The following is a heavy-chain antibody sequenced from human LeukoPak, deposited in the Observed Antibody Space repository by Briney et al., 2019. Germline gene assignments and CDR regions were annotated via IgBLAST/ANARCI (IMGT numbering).Heavy chain of an antibody. J-gene: IGHJ6*02. CDR1: GASISSGGYY. V-gene: IGHV4-31*03. D-gene: IGHD3-16*02. Sequence: PSQTLSLTCTVSGASISSGGYYWSWIRQHPGKGLEWIGYIYYSGSTYYNPSLKSRVTISVDTSKNQFSLKLSSVTAADTAVYHCARDHRSYGMDVWGQGTTVTVSS. CDR2: IYYSGST. CDR3: ARDHRSYGMDV.